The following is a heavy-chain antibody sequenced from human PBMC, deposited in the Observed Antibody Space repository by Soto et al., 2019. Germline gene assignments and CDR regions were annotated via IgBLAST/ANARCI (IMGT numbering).Heavy chain of an antibody. CDR3: AGTVDTAMTGYYYYGMDV. D-gene: IGHD5-18*01. J-gene: IGHJ6*02. CDR1: GFTFSSYA. Sequence: GGSLRLSCAASGFTFSSYAMSWVRQAPGKWLEWVSAISGSGGSTYYADSVKGRFTISRDNSKNTLYLQMNSLRAEDTAVYYCAGTVDTAMTGYYYYGMDVWGQGTTVTVSS. CDR2: ISGSGGST. V-gene: IGHV3-23*01.